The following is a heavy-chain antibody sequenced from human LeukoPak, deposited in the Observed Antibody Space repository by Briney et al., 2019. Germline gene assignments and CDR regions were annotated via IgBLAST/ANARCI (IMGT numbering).Heavy chain of an antibody. CDR2: IYHSGST. CDR3: ARDDFVDTAMVRFYY. Sequence: SGTLSLTCAVSGGSISISNLWGWVRQSPGKGLEWIGEIYHSGSTNYNPSLKSRVTISVDKSRNQFSLKLSSVTAADTAVYYCARDDFVDTAMVRFYYWGQGTLVTVSS. D-gene: IGHD5-18*01. V-gene: IGHV4-4*02. CDR1: GGSISISNL. J-gene: IGHJ4*02.